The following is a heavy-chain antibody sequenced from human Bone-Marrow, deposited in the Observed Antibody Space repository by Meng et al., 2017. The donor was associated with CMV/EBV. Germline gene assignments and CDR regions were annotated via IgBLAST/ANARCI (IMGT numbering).Heavy chain of an antibody. CDR1: GFTFSSYA. J-gene: IGHJ6*02. V-gene: IGHV3-30-3*01. CDR3: ARDRVSSSWYNQYYYYGMDV. Sequence: GESLKISCAASGFTFSSYAMHWVRQAPGKGLEWVALILYDGSNKYYADSVKGRFTISRDNSKNTLYLQMNSLRAEDTAVYYCARDRVSSSWYNQYYYYGMDVWGQGTTVIVSS. D-gene: IGHD6-13*01. CDR2: ILYDGSNK.